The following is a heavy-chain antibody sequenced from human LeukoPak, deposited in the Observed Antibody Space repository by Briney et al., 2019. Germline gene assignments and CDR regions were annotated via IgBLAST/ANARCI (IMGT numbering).Heavy chain of an antibody. D-gene: IGHD6-13*01. CDR3: ARHFGAYSGQQLVRDDAFDI. Sequence: PGGSLRLSCAASGFTFSSYSMNWVRQAPGKGLEWVSSISSSSSYIYYADSVKGRFTISRDNAKNSLYLQMNSLRAEDTAVYYCARHFGAYSGQQLVRDDAFDIWGQGTMVIVSS. V-gene: IGHV3-21*01. J-gene: IGHJ3*02. CDR1: GFTFSSYS. CDR2: ISSSSSYI.